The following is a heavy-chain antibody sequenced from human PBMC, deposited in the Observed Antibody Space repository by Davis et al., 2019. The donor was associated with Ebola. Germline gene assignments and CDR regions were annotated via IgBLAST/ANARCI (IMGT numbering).Heavy chain of an antibody. CDR2: IRFDGNNK. CDR3: AKGTYGGDSRDWYFDL. D-gene: IGHD4-23*01. CDR1: GFTFSNYG. V-gene: IGHV3-30*02. Sequence: GESLKISCAASGFTFSNYGMHWVRQAPGKGLEWVAFIRFDGNNKYYADSVKGRFTISRDNSKNTLYLQMNSLKTEDTAVYYCAKGTYGGDSRDWYFDLWGRGTLVTVSS. J-gene: IGHJ2*01.